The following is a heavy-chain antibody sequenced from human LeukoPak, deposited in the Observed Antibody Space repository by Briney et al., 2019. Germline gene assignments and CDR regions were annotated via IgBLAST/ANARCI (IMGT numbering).Heavy chain of an antibody. V-gene: IGHV3-30-3*01. CDR3: ARDLGRPVAMYYFDY. J-gene: IGHJ4*02. D-gene: IGHD5-12*01. Sequence: GGSLRLSCAASGFTFSSYAMHWVRQAPGKGLEWVAVISYDGSNKYYADSVKGRFTISRDNSKNTLYLQMNSLRAEDTAVYYCARDLGRPVAMYYFDYWGQGTLVTVSS. CDR2: ISYDGSNK. CDR1: GFTFSSYA.